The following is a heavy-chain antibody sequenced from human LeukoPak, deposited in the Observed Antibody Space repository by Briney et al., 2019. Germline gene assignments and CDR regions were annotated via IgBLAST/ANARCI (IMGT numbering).Heavy chain of an antibody. CDR2: IHPGDSDT. CDR3: ARHAGYYDSSGYYWGTTTNYYGMDV. D-gene: IGHD3-22*01. J-gene: IGHJ6*02. CDR1: GYSFTSYW. V-gene: IGHV5-51*01. Sequence: GESLKISCKGSGYSFTSYWIGWVRQMPGKGLEWMGIIHPGDSDTRYSPSFQGQVTISADKSISTAYLQWSSLKASDTAMYYCARHAGYYDSSGYYWGTTTNYYGMDVWGQGTTVTVSS.